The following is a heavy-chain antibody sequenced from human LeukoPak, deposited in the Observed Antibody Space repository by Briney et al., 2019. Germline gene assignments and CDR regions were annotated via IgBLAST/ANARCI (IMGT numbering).Heavy chain of an antibody. CDR2: IIPIFGTA. V-gene: IGHV1-69*13. CDR1: GGTFSSYA. J-gene: IGHJ3*02. Sequence: ASVKVSCKASGGTFSSYAISWVRQAPGQGLEWMGGIIPIFGTAHNAQKFQGRVTITADESTSTAYMELSSLRSEDTAVYFCARIGAVAGPRGAFDIWGQGTMVTVSS. D-gene: IGHD6-19*01. CDR3: ARIGAVAGPRGAFDI.